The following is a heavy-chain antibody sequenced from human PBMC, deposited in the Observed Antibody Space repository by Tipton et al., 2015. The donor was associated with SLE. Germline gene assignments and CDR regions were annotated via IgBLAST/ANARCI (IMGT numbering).Heavy chain of an antibody. CDR1: GDSISSGFFY. J-gene: IGHJ3*01. Sequence: LRLSCTVSGDSISSGFFYWSWIRQPAGKGLEWIAHIYPSGSTNYNPSLKSRVTISVDTSKNQFSLNLSSVTAADTAIYYCARGGYDFWTKGAFDVWGQGTMVTVSS. CDR3: ARGGYDFWTKGAFDV. V-gene: IGHV4-61*09. CDR2: IYPSGST. D-gene: IGHD3-3*01.